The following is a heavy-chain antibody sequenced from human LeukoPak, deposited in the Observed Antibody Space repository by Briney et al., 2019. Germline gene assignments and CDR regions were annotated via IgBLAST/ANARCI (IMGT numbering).Heavy chain of an antibody. Sequence: PGGSLRLSCAASGFTFSSYARSWVRQAPGKGLEWVSAISGSGGSTYYADSVKGGFNISRDNSKNTLYLQMTSLRAEDTAVYYCAKVRYWSGADYWGQGTLVTVSS. CDR2: ISGSGGST. CDR1: GFTFSSYA. CDR3: AKVRYWSGADY. V-gene: IGHV3-23*01. J-gene: IGHJ4*02. D-gene: IGHD2-15*01.